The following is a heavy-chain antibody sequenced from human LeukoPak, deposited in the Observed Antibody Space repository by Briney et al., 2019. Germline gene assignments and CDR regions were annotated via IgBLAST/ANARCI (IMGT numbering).Heavy chain of an antibody. V-gene: IGHV3-30-3*01. CDR2: ISYDGSNK. Sequence: GGSLRLSWAASGFTFSSYAMHWVRQAPGKGLEWVAVISYDGSNKYYADSVKGRFTISRDNSKNTLYLQMNSLRAEDTAVYYCAKDAPYTQWLAPFDYWGQGTLVTVSS. CDR3: AKDAPYTQWLAPFDY. J-gene: IGHJ4*02. D-gene: IGHD6-19*01. CDR1: GFTFSSYA.